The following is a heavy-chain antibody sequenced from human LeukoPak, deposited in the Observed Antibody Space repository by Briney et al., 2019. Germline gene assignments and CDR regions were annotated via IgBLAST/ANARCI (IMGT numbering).Heavy chain of an antibody. Sequence: ASVKVSCKASGYTFTSYGISWVRQAPGQGLEWMGWISAYNGNTNYAQKLQGRVTMTTDTSTSTAYMELRSLRSDDTAVYYCARTVSNEGIAVARGWFDPWGQGTLVTVSS. CDR1: GYTFTSYG. CDR2: ISAYNGNT. D-gene: IGHD6-19*01. J-gene: IGHJ5*02. CDR3: ARTVSNEGIAVARGWFDP. V-gene: IGHV1-18*01.